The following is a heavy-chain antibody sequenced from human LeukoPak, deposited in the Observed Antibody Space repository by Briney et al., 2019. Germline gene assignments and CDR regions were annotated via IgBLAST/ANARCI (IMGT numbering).Heavy chain of an antibody. CDR2: INPNSGGT. V-gene: IGHV1-2*02. D-gene: IGHD1-26*01. CDR3: ARDGGIYSPSEN. Sequence: GASVKVSCKASGYTFTDYYVHWVRQAPGQGLEWMGWINPNSGGTNYAQKFQGRVTMTRDASISTAYMDLSRLRSDDTALYYCARDGGIYSPSENWGQGTLVTVSS. J-gene: IGHJ1*01. CDR1: GYTFTDYY.